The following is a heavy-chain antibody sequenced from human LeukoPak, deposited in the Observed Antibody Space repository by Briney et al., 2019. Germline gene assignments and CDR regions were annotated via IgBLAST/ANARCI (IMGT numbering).Heavy chain of an antibody. Sequence: QTGGSLRLSCAGSGFTFRSYAMSWVRQSPVKGLEWVSPISDSGDGTHYADSVKARFTISRDNSKNTLYLQMNSLRAEDTAVYYCAKDLGFYGDQYGMDVWGQGTTVTVSS. D-gene: IGHD4-17*01. CDR1: GFTFRSYA. J-gene: IGHJ6*02. CDR3: AKDLGFYGDQYGMDV. V-gene: IGHV3-23*01. CDR2: ISDSGDGT.